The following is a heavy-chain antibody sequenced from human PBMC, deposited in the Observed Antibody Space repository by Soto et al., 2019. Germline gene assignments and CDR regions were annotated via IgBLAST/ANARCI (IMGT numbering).Heavy chain of an antibody. CDR2: ISGSGGST. V-gene: IGHV3-23*01. CDR1: GFTFSSYA. D-gene: IGHD6-19*01. CDR3: AKARDSSGWYFDY. J-gene: IGHJ4*02. Sequence: GGSLRLSCAASGFTFSSYAMSWVRQAPGKGLEWVSAISGSGGSTYYADSVKDRFTISRDNSKNTLYLQMNSLRAEDTAVYYCAKARDSSGWYFDYWGQGTLVTVSS.